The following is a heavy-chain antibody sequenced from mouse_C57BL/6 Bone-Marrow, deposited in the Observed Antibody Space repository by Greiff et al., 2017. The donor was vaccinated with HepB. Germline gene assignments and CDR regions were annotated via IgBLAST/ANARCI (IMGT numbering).Heavy chain of an antibody. CDR3: ARNPNYYGLDY. CDR1: GYTFTSYW. D-gene: IGHD1-1*01. V-gene: IGHV1-64*01. Sequence: VQLKQPGAELVKPGASVKLSCKASGYTFTSYWMHWVKQRPGQGLEWIGMIHPNSGSTNYNEKFKSKATLTVDKSSSTAYMQLSSLTSEDSAVYYCARNPNYYGLDYWGQGTTLTVSS. J-gene: IGHJ2*01. CDR2: IHPNSGST.